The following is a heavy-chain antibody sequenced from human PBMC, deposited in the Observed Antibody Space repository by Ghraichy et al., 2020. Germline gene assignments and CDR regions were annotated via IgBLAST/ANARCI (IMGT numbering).Heavy chain of an antibody. J-gene: IGHJ4*02. Sequence: ASVKVSCKASGYTFTGYYMHWVRQAPGQGLEWMGWINPNSGGTNYAQKFQGRVTITRDTSISTAYMELSRLRSDDTAVYYCARVLVVGYGSGSYYNLFDYWGQGTLVTVSS. D-gene: IGHD3-10*01. CDR2: INPNSGGT. V-gene: IGHV1-2*02. CDR3: ARVLVVGYGSGSYYNLFDY. CDR1: GYTFTGYY.